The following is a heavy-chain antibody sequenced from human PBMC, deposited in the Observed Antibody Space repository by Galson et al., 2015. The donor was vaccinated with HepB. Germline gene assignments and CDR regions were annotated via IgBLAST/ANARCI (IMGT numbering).Heavy chain of an antibody. CDR1: GLTFGDFG. CDR2: IRSQSYGGTT. J-gene: IGHJ4*02. D-gene: IGHD3-16*01. V-gene: IGHV3-49*03. Sequence: SLRLSCAASGLTFGDFGMSWFRQAPGKGLEWVGFIRSQSYGGTTEYATSVKDRFTISRDDSKSVAYLQMNSLKIEDTAVYYCTRVGAGPLNHDCWGQGTLVTVSS. CDR3: TRVGAGPLNHDC.